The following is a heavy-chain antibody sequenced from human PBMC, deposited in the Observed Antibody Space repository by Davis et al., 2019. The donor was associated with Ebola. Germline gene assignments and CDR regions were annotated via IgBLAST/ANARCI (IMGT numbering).Heavy chain of an antibody. J-gene: IGHJ6*02. V-gene: IGHV3-33*08. Sequence: PGSLWKISCAASGFTFSSYAMHWVRQAPGKGLEWVAVIWYDGSNKYYADSVKGRFTISRDNSKNTLYLQMNSLRAEDTAVYYCARDGDTAMVTEADYYYGMDVWGQGTTVTVSS. CDR3: ARDGDTAMVTEADYYYGMDV. CDR2: IWYDGSNK. D-gene: IGHD5-18*01. CDR1: GFTFSSYA.